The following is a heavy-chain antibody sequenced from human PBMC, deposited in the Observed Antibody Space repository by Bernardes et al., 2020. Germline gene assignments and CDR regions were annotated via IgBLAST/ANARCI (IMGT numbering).Heavy chain of an antibody. Sequence: GGTLRLSCAASGFTFSSNGLHWVRQAPRPGLGRVAVIWDDGSNKYYADSVKGRFTISRDNSKNTLYLQMDSLRAEDTAVYYCAREELATAESFDYWCQGSLVIVSS. V-gene: IGHV3-33*01. CDR2: IWDDGSNK. CDR3: AREELATAESFDY. J-gene: IGHJ4*02. CDR1: GFTFSSNG. D-gene: IGHD6-13*01.